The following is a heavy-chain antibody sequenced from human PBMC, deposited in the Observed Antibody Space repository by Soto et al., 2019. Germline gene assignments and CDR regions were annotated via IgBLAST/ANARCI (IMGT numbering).Heavy chain of an antibody. CDR1: GFTFSSCA. Sequence: EVQLLESGGGLVQPGGSLRLSCAASGFTFSSCAMSWVRQAPGKGLEWVSAISGSGGSTYYADSVKGRFTISRDNSKNTLYLQMNSLRAEDTAVYYCVKDVHYGVPNGMDVWGQGTTVTVSS. CDR3: VKDVHYGVPNGMDV. J-gene: IGHJ6*02. CDR2: ISGSGGST. V-gene: IGHV3-23*01. D-gene: IGHD4-17*01.